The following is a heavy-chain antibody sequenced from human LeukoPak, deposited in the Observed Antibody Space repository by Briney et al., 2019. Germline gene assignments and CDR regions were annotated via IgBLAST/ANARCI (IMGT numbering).Heavy chain of an antibody. D-gene: IGHD1-14*01. CDR1: GGSFSGYY. CDR3: ARGEPWRWALVI. CDR2: INHSGST. Sequence: SETLSLTCAVYGGSFSGYYWSWIRQPPGKGLEWIGEINHSGSTNYNPSLKSRVTISVDTSKNQFSLKLSSMTAADTAVYYCARGEPWRWALVIRGQGTMVTVSS. J-gene: IGHJ3*02. V-gene: IGHV4-34*01.